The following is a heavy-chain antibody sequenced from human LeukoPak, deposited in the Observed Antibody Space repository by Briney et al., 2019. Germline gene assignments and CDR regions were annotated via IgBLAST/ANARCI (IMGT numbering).Heavy chain of an antibody. V-gene: IGHV3-74*01. Sequence: GGSLRLSCAASGFTFSSYWMYWVRQAPGKGLVWVSRINSDARNTNYADSVKGRFTISRDNSKNTLYLQMNSLRAEDTAVYYCAKEAGSGYSSGWYKFDYWGQGTLVTVSS. D-gene: IGHD6-19*01. J-gene: IGHJ4*02. CDR3: AKEAGSGYSSGWYKFDY. CDR1: GFTFSSYW. CDR2: INSDARNT.